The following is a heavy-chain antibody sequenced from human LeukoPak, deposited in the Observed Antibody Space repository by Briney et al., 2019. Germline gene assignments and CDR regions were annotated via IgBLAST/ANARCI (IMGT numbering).Heavy chain of an antibody. D-gene: IGHD3-3*01. CDR1: GFTFDDYA. J-gene: IGHJ6*03. V-gene: IGHV3-9*01. CDR3: AKLAEPHYDFWSGYYRFVYYYYYMDV. CDR2: ISWNSGSI. Sequence: GRSLRLSCAASGFTFDDYAMHWVRQAPGKGLEWVSGISWNSGSIGYADSVKGRFTISRDNAKNSLYLQMNSPRAEDTALYYCAKLAEPHYDFWSGYYRFVYYYYYMDVWGKGTTVTVSS.